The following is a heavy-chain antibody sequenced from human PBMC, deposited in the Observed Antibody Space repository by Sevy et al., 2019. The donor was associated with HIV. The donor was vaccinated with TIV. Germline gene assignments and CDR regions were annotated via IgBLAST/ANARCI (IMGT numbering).Heavy chain of an antibody. Sequence: GGSLRLSCSASGFTFSDYYMSWIRQAPGKGLEWVSYISTSSTYTNHADSVKGRFTISRDNANNPLYLQMNSLRAEDTAVYFCARVRYKYGSYYFDYWGQGTLVTVSS. CDR1: GFTFSDYY. D-gene: IGHD5-18*01. V-gene: IGHV3-11*06. CDR3: ARVRYKYGSYYFDY. CDR2: ISTSSTYT. J-gene: IGHJ4*02.